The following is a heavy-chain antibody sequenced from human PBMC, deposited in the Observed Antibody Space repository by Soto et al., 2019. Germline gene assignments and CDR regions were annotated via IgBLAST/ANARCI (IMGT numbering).Heavy chain of an antibody. V-gene: IGHV1-2*02. CDR1: GYAFTGYY. CDR3: ARESSGSPDAFEI. Sequence: ASVKVSCKASGYAFTGYYMHWVRQAPGQGLEWMGWINPNSGGTNYAQKFQGRVTMTRDTSISTAYMELRRLRSDDTAVYYCARESSGSPDAFEIWGQGTMVTVS. D-gene: IGHD1-26*01. CDR2: INPNSGGT. J-gene: IGHJ3*02.